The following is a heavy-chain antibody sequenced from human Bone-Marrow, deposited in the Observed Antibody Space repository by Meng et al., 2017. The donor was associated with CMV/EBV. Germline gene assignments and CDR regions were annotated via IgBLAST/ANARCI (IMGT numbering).Heavy chain of an antibody. CDR1: GGSISSGDYY. CDR3: ARRGPRYYDSNFAY. Sequence: QVQLQESGPGLVKPSQTLSLTCTVSGGSISSGDYYWGWIRQPPGKGLEWIGTIYYSGSTYYNPSLKSRVTISIDTSKNQFSLRLRSVTAADTAVYYCARRGPRYYDSNFAYWGQGTLVTVSS. J-gene: IGHJ4*02. D-gene: IGHD3-22*01. V-gene: IGHV4-39*07. CDR2: IYYSGST.